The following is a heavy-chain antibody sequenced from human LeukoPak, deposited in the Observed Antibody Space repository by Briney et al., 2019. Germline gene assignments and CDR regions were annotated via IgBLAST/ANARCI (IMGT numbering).Heavy chain of an antibody. D-gene: IGHD3-16*01. CDR1: GGSISSYY. Sequence: PSETLSLTCTVSGGSISSYYWSWIRQPPGKGLEWIGYIYYSGSTNYNPSLKSRVTISVDTSKNQFSLKLSSVTAADTAVYYCARDKAWGSHWFDPWGQGTLVTVSS. CDR3: ARDKAWGSHWFDP. CDR2: IYYSGST. J-gene: IGHJ5*02. V-gene: IGHV4-59*12.